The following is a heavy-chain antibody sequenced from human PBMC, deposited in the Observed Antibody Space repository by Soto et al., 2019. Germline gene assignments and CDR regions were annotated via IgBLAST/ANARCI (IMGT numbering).Heavy chain of an antibody. J-gene: IGHJ6*02. V-gene: IGHV4-39*01. Sequence: QLQLQESGPGLVKPSETLSLTCTVSGDSITSSGSYWGWIRQPPGKGLEWFGCIYYNGSTYYNSSLKSRVTISVDTSKNHVSLKLTSMTAADTAMYYCARHGGTSGWYPRIYYYGMNVWGQGTTVTVSS. CDR1: GDSITSSGSY. D-gene: IGHD6-19*01. CDR3: ARHGGTSGWYPRIYYYGMNV. CDR2: IYYNGST.